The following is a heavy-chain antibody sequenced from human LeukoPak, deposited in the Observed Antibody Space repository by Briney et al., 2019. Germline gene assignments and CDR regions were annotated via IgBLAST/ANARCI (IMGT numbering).Heavy chain of an antibody. D-gene: IGHD3-10*01. J-gene: IGHJ4*02. Sequence: PGGSLRLSCAASGFTFSSYAMSWVRQAPGKGLEWVSAISGSGGSTYYADSVKGRFTISRDNSKNTLYLQMNSLGAEDTAVYYCAKSALLWFGEFPSPFDYWGQGTLVTVSS. V-gene: IGHV3-23*01. CDR2: ISGSGGST. CDR1: GFTFSSYA. CDR3: AKSALLWFGEFPSPFDY.